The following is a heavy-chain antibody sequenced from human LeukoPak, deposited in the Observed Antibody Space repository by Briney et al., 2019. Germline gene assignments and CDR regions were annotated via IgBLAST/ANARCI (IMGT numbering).Heavy chain of an antibody. Sequence: PGGSLRLSCAASGFTFSSYGMHWVRQAPGKGLEWVAVIWYDGSNKYYADSVKGRFTISRDNSKNTLYLQMNSLRSEDTAVYYCARDPGYSYGFPYYYYGMDVWGQGTTVTVSS. CDR2: IWYDGSNK. J-gene: IGHJ6*02. D-gene: IGHD5-18*01. V-gene: IGHV3-33*01. CDR1: GFTFSSYG. CDR3: ARDPGYSYGFPYYYYGMDV.